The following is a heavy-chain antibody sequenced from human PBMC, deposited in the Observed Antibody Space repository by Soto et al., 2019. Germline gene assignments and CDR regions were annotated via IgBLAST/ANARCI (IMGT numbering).Heavy chain of an antibody. CDR1: GGSISSNYW. V-gene: IGHV4-4*02. CDR3: TKDGSGHPYYSDN. J-gene: IGHJ4*02. Sequence: QVQLQKSGPGLVKPSETLSLTCAVSGGSISSNYWWSWVRQAPGKGLEWIGEIYHSGRTSYNPSLRSRVTMSVDMSNNQFSLIVTSVTAADTALYYCTKDGSGHPYYSDNSGPGTPVTVSS. D-gene: IGHD6-19*01. CDR2: IYHSGRT.